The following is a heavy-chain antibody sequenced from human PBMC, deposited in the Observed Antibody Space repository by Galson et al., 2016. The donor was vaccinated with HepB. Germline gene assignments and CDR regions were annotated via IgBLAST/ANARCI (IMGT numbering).Heavy chain of an antibody. Sequence: SVKVSCKASGGTFSSYAISWVRQAPGQGLEWMGGIIPIFGTANYAQKFQGRVTITADKSTSTAYMELSSLRSEDTAVYYWARDKTGYCSSTSCYSRDYYYGMDVWGQGTTVAVSS. CDR1: GGTFSSYA. V-gene: IGHV1-69*06. CDR2: IIPIFGTA. CDR3: ARDKTGYCSSTSCYSRDYYYGMDV. D-gene: IGHD2-2*03. J-gene: IGHJ6*02.